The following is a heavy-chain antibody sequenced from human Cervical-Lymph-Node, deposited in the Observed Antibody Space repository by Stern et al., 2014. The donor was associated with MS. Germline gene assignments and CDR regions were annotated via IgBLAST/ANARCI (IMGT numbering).Heavy chain of an antibody. Sequence: VQLVESGPGLVKPSETLSLTCSVSGTSIISNYWSWLRQSPGKGLEWLGNIHYPGSTNYNPSLMSRVSMSVDTSKNQFSVKLTSVTAADTAVYYCARLAASTSGPFDFWGQGTLVTVSS. V-gene: IGHV4-59*01. CDR2: IHYPGST. D-gene: IGHD6-25*01. CDR1: GTSIISNY. J-gene: IGHJ4*02. CDR3: ARLAASTSGPFDF.